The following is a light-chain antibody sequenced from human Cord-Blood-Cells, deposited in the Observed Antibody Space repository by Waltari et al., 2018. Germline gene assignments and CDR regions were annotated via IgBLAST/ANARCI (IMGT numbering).Light chain of an antibody. CDR2: SNN. Sequence: QSVLTQSPSASGTPGQRVTILFSGSSSNIGGKTVTWYQQLPGTAPKLLISSNNQRPSGVPDRFSGSKSGTSASLAISGLQSEDEADYYCAAWDDSLNGQVFGGGTKLTVL. CDR3: AAWDDSLNGQV. CDR1: SSNIGGKT. J-gene: IGLJ3*02. V-gene: IGLV1-44*01.